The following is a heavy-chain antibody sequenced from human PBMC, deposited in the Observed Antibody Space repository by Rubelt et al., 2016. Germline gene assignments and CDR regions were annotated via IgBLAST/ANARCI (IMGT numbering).Heavy chain of an antibody. J-gene: IGHJ6*02. V-gene: IGHV3-9*01. CDR3: TKDLVPGGADV. Sequence: EVQLVESGGGLVQPGGSLRLSCAASGFTFSTYCMNWVRQPPGKGLAWVSGILLGYDVTGYADSVRGRFTISRDNARNSVYLEMSRLRDEYTAVYYCTKDLVPGGADVWGQGTTVTVSS. CDR1: GFTFSTYC. CDR2: ILLGYDVT. D-gene: IGHD2-2*01.